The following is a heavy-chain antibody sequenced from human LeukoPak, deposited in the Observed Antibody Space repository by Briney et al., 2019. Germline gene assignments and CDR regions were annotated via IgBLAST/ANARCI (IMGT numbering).Heavy chain of an antibody. V-gene: IGHV3-66*01. CDR1: GGSFGGYY. D-gene: IGHD3-16*02. CDR3: ARAFPRQYDYVWGSYRESYYFDY. CDR2: IYSGGST. Sequence: ETLSLTCAVHGGSFGGYYWSWIRQPPGKGLEWVSVIYSGGSTYYADSVKGRFTISRDNSKNTLYLQMNSLRAEDTAVYYRARAFPRQYDYVWGSYRESYYFDYWGQGTLVTVSS. J-gene: IGHJ4*02.